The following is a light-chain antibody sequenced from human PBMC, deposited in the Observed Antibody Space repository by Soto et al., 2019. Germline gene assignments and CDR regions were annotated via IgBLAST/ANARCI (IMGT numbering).Light chain of an antibody. V-gene: IGLV2-23*01. CDR3: CSYAGSSTSRX. CDR1: SSDVGSYNL. J-gene: IGLJ3*02. CDR2: EGS. Sequence: QSALTQPASVSGSPGQSITISCTGTSSDVGSYNLVSWYQQHPGKAPKLMIYEGSKRPSGVSNRFSGSKSGNTASLTISGLQAEDEADYYCCSYAGSSTSRXFXGGTKVTV.